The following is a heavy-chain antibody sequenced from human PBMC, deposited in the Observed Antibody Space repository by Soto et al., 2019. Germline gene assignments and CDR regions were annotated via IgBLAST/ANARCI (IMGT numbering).Heavy chain of an antibody. CDR2: ISWNSGSI. V-gene: IGHV3-9*01. J-gene: IGHJ4*02. Sequence: EVQLVESGGGLVQPGRSLRLFCAASGFTFDDYAMHWVRQAPGKGLEWVSGISWNSGSIGYADSVKGRFTISRDNAKNSLYLQMNSLRAEDTALYYCAKGISLWGATVDYWGQGTLVTVSS. D-gene: IGHD5-12*01. CDR3: AKGISLWGATVDY. CDR1: GFTFDDYA.